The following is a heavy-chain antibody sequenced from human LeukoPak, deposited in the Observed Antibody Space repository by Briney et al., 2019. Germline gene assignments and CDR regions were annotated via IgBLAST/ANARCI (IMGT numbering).Heavy chain of an antibody. CDR2: IYYSGST. CDR3: ARVTISGYDFDY. CDR1: GGSISSYY. J-gene: IGHJ4*02. D-gene: IGHD5-12*01. V-gene: IGHV4-59*08. Sequence: SETLSLTCTVSGGSISSYYWSWIRQPPGKGLGWIGYIYYSGSTNYNPSLKSRVTISVDTSKNQFSLKLSSVTAADTAVYYCARVTISGYDFDYWGQGTLVTVSS.